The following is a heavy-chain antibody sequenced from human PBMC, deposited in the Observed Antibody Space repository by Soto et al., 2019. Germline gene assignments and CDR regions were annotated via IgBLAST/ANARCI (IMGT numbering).Heavy chain of an antibody. D-gene: IGHD3-9*01. CDR2: IYYSGST. CDR1: GGSISSGDYY. J-gene: IGHJ2*01. CDR3: ARRGDILTGNWYFDL. V-gene: IGHV4-30-4*01. Sequence: SETLSLTCTVSGGSISSGDYYWSWIRQPPGKGLEWIGYIYYSGSTYYNPSLKSRVTISVDTSKNQFSLKLSSVTAADTAVYYCARRGDILTGNWYFDLWGRGTLVTVSS.